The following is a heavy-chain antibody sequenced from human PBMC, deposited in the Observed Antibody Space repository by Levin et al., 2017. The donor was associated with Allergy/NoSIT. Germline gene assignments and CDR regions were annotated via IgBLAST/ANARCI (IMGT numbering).Heavy chain of an antibody. D-gene: IGHD5-18*01. CDR3: VAEGLGVETAMEPFSHYYFGLDA. V-gene: IGHV3-15*04. J-gene: IGHJ6*02. CDR2: IESRADGGTT. CDR1: GFTFSHAW. Sequence: GGSLRLSCAASGFTFSHAWMGWVRQAPGKGLEWLGRIESRADGGTTDYAAPVKGRFTISRDDSKNKLYLQMSSLKTEDSAVYYCVAEGLGVETAMEPFSHYYFGLDAWGQGTTVTVSS.